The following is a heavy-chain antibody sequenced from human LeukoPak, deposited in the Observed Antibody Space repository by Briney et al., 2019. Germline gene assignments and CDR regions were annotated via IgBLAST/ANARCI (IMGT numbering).Heavy chain of an antibody. CDR2: ISGSGNTK. CDR3: ARVVIRSPLYYYGMDV. V-gene: IGHV3-48*01. CDR1: GFTLSTYA. Sequence: GSLRLSCAASGFTLSTYAMNWVRQTPGKGLEWISYISGSGNTKFYADSVRGRLTVSIDKDKNSVHLQMDSLRADDTAIYYCARVVIRSPLYYYGMDVWGLGTTVTVSS. D-gene: IGHD3-22*01. J-gene: IGHJ6*02.